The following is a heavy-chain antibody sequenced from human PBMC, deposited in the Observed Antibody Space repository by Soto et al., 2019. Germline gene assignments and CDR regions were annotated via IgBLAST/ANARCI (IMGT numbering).Heavy chain of an antibody. CDR1: GFTFSSYA. CDR2: ISGSGGTA. J-gene: IGHJ4*02. CDR3: AKGRGQKWNFDY. V-gene: IGHV3-23*01. D-gene: IGHD3-10*01. Sequence: EVQLLESGGGSVQPGGSLRLSCAATGFTFSSYAMHWVRRPPGKGLEWVSSISGSGGTAYYADSVKGRISISRDNLVKTLYLQVNSLSAEDTAVYGCAKGRGQKWNFDYWGQGTLVTVS.